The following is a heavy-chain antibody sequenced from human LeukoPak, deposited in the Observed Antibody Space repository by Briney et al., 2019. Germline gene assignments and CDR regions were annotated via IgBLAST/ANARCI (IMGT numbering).Heavy chain of an antibody. CDR2: ISGGGGNT. D-gene: IGHD1-1*01. J-gene: IGHJ2*01. V-gene: IGHV3-23*01. Sequence: PGGSLRLSCGASGFTFTRYAMSWIRQAPGKGLEWISAISGGGGNTYYGDSVKGRFTISRDNSKNTLYLQMNSLRAEDTATYYCAKPRAMTTGVGRYFDLWGRGTLVTVSS. CDR1: GFTFTRYA. CDR3: AKPRAMTTGVGRYFDL.